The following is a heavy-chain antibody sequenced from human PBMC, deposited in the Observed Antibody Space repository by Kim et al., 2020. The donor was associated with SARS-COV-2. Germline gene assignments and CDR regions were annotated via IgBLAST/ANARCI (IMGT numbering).Heavy chain of an antibody. D-gene: IGHD2-2*01. Sequence: SETLSLTCAVYGGSFSGYYWSWIRQPPGKGLEWIGEINHSGSTNYNPSLKSRVTISVDTTKNQFSLKLTSVTAADTAVYYCARGPRRGSSTSCSRCGFDYYGMDVWGQGTTVTVSS. CDR2: INHSGST. CDR1: GGSFSGYY. J-gene: IGHJ6*02. V-gene: IGHV4-34*01. CDR3: ARGPRRGSSTSCSRCGFDYYGMDV.